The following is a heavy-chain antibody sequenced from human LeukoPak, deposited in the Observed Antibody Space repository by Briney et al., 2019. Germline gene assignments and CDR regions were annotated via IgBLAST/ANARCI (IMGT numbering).Heavy chain of an antibody. CDR1: GFTFDDYA. J-gene: IGHJ4*02. V-gene: IGHV3-9*01. D-gene: IGHD6-19*01. CDR3: AKGRLDLYYFDY. Sequence: PGGSLRLSCAASGFTFDDYAMHWVRQAPGKGLEWVSGISWNSGSIGYADSVKGRFTISRDNAKNSLYLQMNSLRAEDTALYYCAKGRLDLYYFDYWGQGTLVTVSS. CDR2: ISWNSGSI.